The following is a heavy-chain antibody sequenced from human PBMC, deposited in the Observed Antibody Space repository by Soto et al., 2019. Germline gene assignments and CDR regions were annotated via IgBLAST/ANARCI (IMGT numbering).Heavy chain of an antibody. V-gene: IGHV1-18*01. CDR2: ISAYNGNT. J-gene: IGHJ4*02. Sequence: QVQLVQSGAEVKKPGASVKVSCKGSGYTFTNYGITWVRQAPGQGLGWLGWISAYNGNTNYAQKLQGRVTITTDTSTSTAYMELRTLRSDDTAVYYCARDAESGSYSDYWGKGTLVTVSS. D-gene: IGHD1-26*01. CDR3: ARDAESGSYSDY. CDR1: GYTFTNYG.